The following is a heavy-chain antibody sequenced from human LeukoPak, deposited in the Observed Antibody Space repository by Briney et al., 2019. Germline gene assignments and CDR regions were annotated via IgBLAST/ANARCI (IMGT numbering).Heavy chain of an antibody. J-gene: IGHJ4*02. CDR2: IHKAGTES. V-gene: IGHV3-7*01. CDR1: GFTFTDYW. Sequence: GGSLRLSCAASGFTFTDYWMTWVRQVPGKGLEWVANIHKAGTESYYVDSVKGRFAISRDNAKNSLYLQLGSLRVDDTAVYYCARVGTWELQRVFDHWGKGTLVTVSS. D-gene: IGHD1-26*01. CDR3: ARVGTWELQRVFDH.